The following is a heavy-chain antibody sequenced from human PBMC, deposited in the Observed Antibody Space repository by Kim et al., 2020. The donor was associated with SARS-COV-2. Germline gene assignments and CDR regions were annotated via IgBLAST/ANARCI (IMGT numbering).Heavy chain of an antibody. J-gene: IGHJ3*02. D-gene: IGHD3-3*01. Sequence: GESLQISCKGSGYSFTSYWIGWVRQMPGKGLEWMGIIYPGDSDTRYSPSFQGQVTISADKSISTAYLQWSSLKASDTAMYYCARQYYDFWSGYYTGSGPHAFDIWGQGTMVTVSS. CDR3: ARQYYDFWSGYYTGSGPHAFDI. CDR1: GYSFTSYW. CDR2: IYPGDSDT. V-gene: IGHV5-51*01.